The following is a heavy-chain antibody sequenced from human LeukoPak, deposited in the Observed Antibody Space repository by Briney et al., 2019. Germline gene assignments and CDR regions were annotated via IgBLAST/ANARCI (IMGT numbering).Heavy chain of an antibody. V-gene: IGHV4-4*07. Sequence: SETLSLTCTVSGGSISSYYWSWIRQPAGKGLEWIGRIYTSGSTNYNPSLKSRVTMSLDTSKNQFSLKLSSVTAADTAVCYCARVWDSGSYFSGLTNWFDPWGQGTLVTVSS. CDR1: GGSISSYY. J-gene: IGHJ5*02. CDR3: ARVWDSGSYFSGLTNWFDP. D-gene: IGHD1-26*01. CDR2: IYTSGST.